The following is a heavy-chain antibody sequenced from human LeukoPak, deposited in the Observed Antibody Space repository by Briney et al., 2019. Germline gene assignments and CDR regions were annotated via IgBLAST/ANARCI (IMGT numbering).Heavy chain of an antibody. Sequence: SAPLSLTCAFSGGSFSGYYWTWIRQAPGKGLDWIGEINHSGTTNYNPSLKSRVSISVDKSKNQFSLKLTSVTAADTAVYYCARGTGGAAAADFDPWGQGTLVTVSS. V-gene: IGHV4-34*01. CDR1: GGSFSGYY. D-gene: IGHD6-13*01. CDR2: INHSGTT. CDR3: ARGTGGAAAADFDP. J-gene: IGHJ5*02.